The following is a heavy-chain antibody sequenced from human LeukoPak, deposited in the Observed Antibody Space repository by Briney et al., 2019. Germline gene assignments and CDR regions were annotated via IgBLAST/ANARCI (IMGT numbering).Heavy chain of an antibody. CDR3: ARDMPTQVWGSYRYTDGSALDY. J-gene: IGHJ4*02. D-gene: IGHD3-16*02. CDR2: IYYSGST. V-gene: IGHV4-59*01. CDR1: GGSISSYY. Sequence: PSETLSLTCTVSGGSISSYYWSWIRQPPGKGLEWIGYIYYSGSTNYNPSLKSRATISVDTSKNQFSLKLSSVTAADTAVYYCARDMPTQVWGSYRYTDGSALDYWGQGTLVTVSS.